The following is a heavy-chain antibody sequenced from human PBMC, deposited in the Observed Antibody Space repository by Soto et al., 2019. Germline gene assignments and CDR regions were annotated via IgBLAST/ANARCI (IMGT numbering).Heavy chain of an antibody. CDR2: ISHSGST. V-gene: IGHV4-38-2*01. CDR1: GYSISSGYY. D-gene: IGHD1-26*01. CDR3: APGSGSYWSGEPFDY. J-gene: IGHJ4*02. Sequence: KTSETLSLTCAVSGYSISSGYYWGWIRQPPGKGLEWIGSISHSGSTYYNPSLKSRVTISVDTSKNQFSLKLSSVTAADTAVYYCAPGSGSYWSGEPFDYWGPGALVAVSS.